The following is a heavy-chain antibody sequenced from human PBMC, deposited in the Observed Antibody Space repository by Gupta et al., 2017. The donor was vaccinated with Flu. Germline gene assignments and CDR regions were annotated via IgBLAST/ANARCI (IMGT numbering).Heavy chain of an antibody. V-gene: IGHV1-69*06. CDR2: IIPMFGTA. J-gene: IGHJ4*02. D-gene: IGHD6-19*01. CDR3: ARDLAVAGTSDY. Sequence: QVQLVQSGAAVKKPGSSVKVSCKASGGSFSSYAISWVRQAPGQGLEWMGGIIPMFGTANYEQKFQGRVTITADKSTSTAYMGLRSMRSEDTAVYYCARDLAVAGTSDYGGQGTLVTVSS. CDR1: GGSFSSYA.